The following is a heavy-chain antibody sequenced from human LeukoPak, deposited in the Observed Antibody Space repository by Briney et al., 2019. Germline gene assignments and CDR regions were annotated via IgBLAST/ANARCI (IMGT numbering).Heavy chain of an antibody. D-gene: IGHD1-1*01. CDR1: GLTFSSYG. Sequence: GGSLRLSCAASGLTFSSYGMHWVRQAPGKGLEWVAFIRYDGSNKYYADSVKGRFTISRDNSKNTLYLQMNSLRAEDTAVYYCARANAVSEYFQHWGQGTLVTVSS. V-gene: IGHV3-30*02. CDR2: IRYDGSNK. CDR3: ARANAVSEYFQH. J-gene: IGHJ1*01.